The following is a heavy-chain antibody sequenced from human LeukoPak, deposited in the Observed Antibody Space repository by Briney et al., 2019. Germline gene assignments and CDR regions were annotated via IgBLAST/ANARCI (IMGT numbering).Heavy chain of an antibody. V-gene: IGHV4-59*01. Sequence: PSETLSLTCTVSGGSINSYYWSWIRQPPGKRLEWIGYIYYSGNTAYNPSLKSRVTISLDTSKNQFSLKLSSVTAADTAVYYCARLGRVYDSSRYYYVPGAFDIWGQGTMVTVSS. D-gene: IGHD3-22*01. J-gene: IGHJ3*02. CDR3: ARLGRVYDSSRYYYVPGAFDI. CDR1: GGSINSYY. CDR2: IYYSGNT.